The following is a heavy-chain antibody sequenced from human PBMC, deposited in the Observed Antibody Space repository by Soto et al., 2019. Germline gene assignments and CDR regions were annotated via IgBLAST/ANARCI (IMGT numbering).Heavy chain of an antibody. V-gene: IGHV1-69*01. CDR2: IIPIFGTA. J-gene: IGHJ3*02. Sequence: QVQLVQSGAEVKKPGSSVKVSCKASGGTFSSYAISWVRQAPGQGLEWMGGIIPIFGTANYAQKFQGRVTITADESTSTAYMELSSLRSEDTAVYYCAREGGGSYCGSGSCYVRAFDIWGQGTMVTVSS. CDR3: AREGGGSYCGSGSCYVRAFDI. D-gene: IGHD2-15*01. CDR1: GGTFSSYA.